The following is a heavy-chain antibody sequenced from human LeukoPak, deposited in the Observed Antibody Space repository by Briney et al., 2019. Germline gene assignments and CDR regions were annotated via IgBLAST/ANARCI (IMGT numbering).Heavy chain of an antibody. Sequence: PSETLSLTCSVSGGSVSSGTYYWTWIRQPPGKGLEWIGYIYYSGGTNYNPSLKSRVTMSVDTSKNQFSLKLRSVTAADTAVYFCARDYASSSGFDYWGQGTLVTVSS. CDR3: ARDYASSSGFDY. CDR2: IYYSGGT. V-gene: IGHV4-61*01. CDR1: GGSVSSGTYY. D-gene: IGHD6-6*01. J-gene: IGHJ4*02.